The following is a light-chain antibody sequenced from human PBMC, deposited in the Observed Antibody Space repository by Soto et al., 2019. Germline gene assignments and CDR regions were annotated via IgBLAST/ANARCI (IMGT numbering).Light chain of an antibody. CDR3: EEFNSYPFT. CDR2: DAS. CDR1: QGISSA. J-gene: IGKJ3*01. V-gene: IGKV1-13*02. Sequence: AIQLTQSPSSLSASVGDRVTITCRASQGISSALAWYQQKPGKAPKLLIYDASSLESRVPSRFSGSGSVTDFNLAISSLQPEDFVTYYCEEFNSYPFTFGTGTKVDI.